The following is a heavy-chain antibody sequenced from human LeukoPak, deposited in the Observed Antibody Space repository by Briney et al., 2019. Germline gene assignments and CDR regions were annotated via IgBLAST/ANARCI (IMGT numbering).Heavy chain of an antibody. CDR1: GFTFSGFS. V-gene: IGHV3-48*01. D-gene: IGHD5-18*01. J-gene: IGHJ4*02. CDR3: ARERGYSYGYSDY. CDR2: ISSSSSTI. Sequence: PGGSLRLSCAASGFTFSGFSMNWVRQAPGKGLEGVSYISSSSSTIYYADSVKGRFTIYRDNAKNSLYLQMNSLRAGDTAVYYCARERGYSYGYSDYWGQGTLVTVSS.